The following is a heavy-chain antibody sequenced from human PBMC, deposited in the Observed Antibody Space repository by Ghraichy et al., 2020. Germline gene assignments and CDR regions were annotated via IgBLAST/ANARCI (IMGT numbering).Heavy chain of an antibody. CDR3: ARLIDIVVVPAARDDAFDI. V-gene: IGHV1-69*13. J-gene: IGHJ3*02. D-gene: IGHD2-2*01. Sequence: SVKVSCKASGGTFSSYAISWVRQAPGQGLEWMGGIIPIFGTANYAQKFQGRVTITADESTSTAYMELSSLRSEDTAVYYCARLIDIVVVPAARDDAFDIWGQGTMVTVSS. CDR1: GGTFSSYA. CDR2: IIPIFGTA.